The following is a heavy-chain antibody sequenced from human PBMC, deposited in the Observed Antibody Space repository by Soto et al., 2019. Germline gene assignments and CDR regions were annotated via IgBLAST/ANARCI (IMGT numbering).Heavy chain of an antibody. J-gene: IGHJ5*02. Sequence: QVQLVESGGGVVQPGRSLRLSCAASGFTFSNYGMHWVRQAPGKGLDWVAVIAHDGSSQYYADSVKGRFTISRDNSKNTLYLQMDRLGPEGTAVFLRAQRRGGSRRYGGGPWGQGTLVTVSS. D-gene: IGHD6-13*01. V-gene: IGHV3-30*03. CDR1: GFTFSNYG. CDR2: IAHDGSSQ. CDR3: AQRRGGSRRYGGGP.